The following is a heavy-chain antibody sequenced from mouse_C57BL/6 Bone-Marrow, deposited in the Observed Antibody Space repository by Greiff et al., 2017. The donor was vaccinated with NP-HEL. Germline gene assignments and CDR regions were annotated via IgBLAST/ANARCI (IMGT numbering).Heavy chain of an antibody. V-gene: IGHV1-39*01. CDR1: GYSFTDYY. CDR3: AREVTVVARGAMDY. J-gene: IGHJ4*01. D-gene: IGHD1-1*01. CDR2: INPNYGTT. Sequence: EVKLMESGPELVKPGASVKISCKASGYSFTDYYMNWVKQSHGKSLEWIGVINPNYGTTSYNQKFKGKATLTVDPSSSTAYMQLNSLTSEDSAVYSYAREVTVVARGAMDYWGQGTSVTVSS.